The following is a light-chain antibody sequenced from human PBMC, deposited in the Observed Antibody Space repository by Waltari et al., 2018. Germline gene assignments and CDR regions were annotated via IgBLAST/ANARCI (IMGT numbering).Light chain of an antibody. J-gene: IGLJ2*01. CDR2: EVP. CDR3: CSYAGSGTLV. Sequence: QSALTQPASVSGSPGQSITISSTGTSRDVGNYYLLSWYQQHPGKAPKLMFYEVPQRPSWVSNRFSGSKSGNTASLTVSGLQAEDEADYYCCSYAGSGTLVFGGGTKLTVL. V-gene: IGLV2-23*02. CDR1: SRDVGNYYL.